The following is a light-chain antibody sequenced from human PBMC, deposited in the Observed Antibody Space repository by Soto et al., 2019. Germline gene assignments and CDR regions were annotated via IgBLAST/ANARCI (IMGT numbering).Light chain of an antibody. CDR2: AAS. CDR1: QSIRSY. Sequence: EIQCTSCCSPLYPSASPPVSIPCLASQSIRSYLNWDQEKPGKAPKLLIYAASSLQSGVPSRFSGSGSGTDFTLTISSLQPEDCATYYCQQSYSTPRTFGQGTKVDIK. V-gene: IGKV1-39*01. J-gene: IGKJ1*01. CDR3: QQSYSTPRT.